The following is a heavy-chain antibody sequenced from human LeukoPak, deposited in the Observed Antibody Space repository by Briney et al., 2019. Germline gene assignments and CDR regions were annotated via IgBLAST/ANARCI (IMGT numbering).Heavy chain of an antibody. V-gene: IGHV3-21*01. CDR2: ISSSSSYI. CDR1: GFTFSSYS. Sequence: PGGSLRLSCAASGFTFSSYSMNWVRQAPGKGLEWVSSISSSSSYIYYADSVKGRFAISRDNAKNSLFLQMNSLRVEDTAVYYCATKLPGTVYFNYWGQGTLVTVSS. D-gene: IGHD1-1*01. CDR3: ATKLPGTVYFNY. J-gene: IGHJ4*02.